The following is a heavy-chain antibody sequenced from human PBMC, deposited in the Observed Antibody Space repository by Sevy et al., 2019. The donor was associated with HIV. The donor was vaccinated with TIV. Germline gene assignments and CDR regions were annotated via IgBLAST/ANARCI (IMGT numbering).Heavy chain of an antibody. CDR3: AKGGGGHYDPDEIGYYFYYYNMDV. Sequence: GSLRLSCAVSGFSFDSYGITWVRQGPGKGLEWVSGIRGSGTRTYYADSVKARFSISRDNSKNRLYLQMNSLRSEDTAIYYCAKGGGGHYDPDEIGYYFYYYNMDVWGKGTTVTVSS. D-gene: IGHD3-22*01. V-gene: IGHV3-23*01. CDR1: GFSFDSYG. J-gene: IGHJ6*03. CDR2: IRGSGTRT.